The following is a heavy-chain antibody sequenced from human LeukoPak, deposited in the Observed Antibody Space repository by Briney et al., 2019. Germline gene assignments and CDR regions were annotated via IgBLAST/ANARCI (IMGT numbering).Heavy chain of an antibody. D-gene: IGHD3-10*01. CDR1: GFTVSSNY. CDR3: ARDRVWFGELLGMDV. Sequence: GGSLRLSCAASGFTVSSNYMSWVRQAPGKGLEWVSVIYSGGSTYYADSVKGRFTISRDNSKNTLYLQMNSLRAEDTAVYYCARDRVWFGELLGMDVWGQGTTVTVSS. J-gene: IGHJ6*02. CDR2: IYSGGST. V-gene: IGHV3-66*01.